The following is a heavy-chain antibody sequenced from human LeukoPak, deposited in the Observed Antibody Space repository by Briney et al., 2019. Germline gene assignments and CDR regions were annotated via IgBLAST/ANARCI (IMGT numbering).Heavy chain of an antibody. CDR2: FDPEDGET. V-gene: IGHV1-24*01. Sequence: ASVKVSCKVFGDTLTELSMHWVRQAPGKGLEWMGGFDPEDGETIYAQKFQGRVTMTEDTSTDTAYMELRSLRSDDTAVYYCARGQSWLYYYDSKGDYWGQGTLVTVSS. CDR1: GDTLTELS. D-gene: IGHD3-22*01. J-gene: IGHJ4*02. CDR3: ARGQSWLYYYDSKGDY.